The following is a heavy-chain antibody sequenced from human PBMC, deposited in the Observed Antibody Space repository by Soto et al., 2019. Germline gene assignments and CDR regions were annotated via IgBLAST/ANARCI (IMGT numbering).Heavy chain of an antibody. CDR3: AKDPLGNWNDGFYFDY. J-gene: IGHJ4*02. D-gene: IGHD1-1*01. V-gene: IGHV3-23*01. Sequence: GGSLRLSCAASGFTFSSYAMSWVRQAPGKGLEWVSAIRGSGGSTYYADSVKGRFTISRDNSKNTLYLQMNSLRAEDTAVYYCAKDPLGNWNDGFYFDYWGQGTLVTVSS. CDR1: GFTFSSYA. CDR2: IRGSGGST.